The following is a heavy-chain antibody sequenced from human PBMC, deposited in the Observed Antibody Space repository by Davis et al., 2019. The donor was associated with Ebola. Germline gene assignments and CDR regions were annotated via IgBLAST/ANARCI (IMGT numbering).Heavy chain of an antibody. CDR3: VRGGSATAY. J-gene: IGHJ1*01. CDR2: TNSDGSIT. D-gene: IGHD2-15*01. V-gene: IGHV3-74*01. Sequence: GESLKISCAASGFTFSSNWMHWVRQAPGKGLVWVSRTNSDGSITSYADSVKGRFTISSDNAKNTRYLQMNSLRDEDTAVFYCVRGGSATAYWGQGTPVTVSS. CDR1: GFTFSSNW.